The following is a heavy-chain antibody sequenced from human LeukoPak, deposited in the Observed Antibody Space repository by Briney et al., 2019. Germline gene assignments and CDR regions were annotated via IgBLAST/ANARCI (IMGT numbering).Heavy chain of an antibody. J-gene: IGHJ4*02. V-gene: IGHV3-9*01. CDR3: AKESSSSDFDY. D-gene: IGHD6-13*01. CDR1: GFTFSSYA. Sequence: QPGGSLRLSCAASGFTFSSYAMSWVRQAPGKGLEWVSGISWNSGSIGYADSVKGRFTISRDNAKNSLYLQMNSLRAEDTALYYCAKESSSSDFDYWGQGTLVTVSS. CDR2: ISWNSGSI.